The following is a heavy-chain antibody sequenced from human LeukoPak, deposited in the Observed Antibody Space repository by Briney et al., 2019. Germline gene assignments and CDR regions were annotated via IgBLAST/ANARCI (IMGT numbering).Heavy chain of an antibody. CDR1: GGSISSSSYY. J-gene: IGHJ6*03. D-gene: IGHD3-16*01. CDR2: IYSGGST. CDR3: ARGRRSPYYMDV. Sequence: SETLSLTCTVSGGSISSSSYYWGWIRQPPGKGLEWIGSIYSGGSTYYNLSLKSRVTISLDTSKNQFSLKLGSVTAADTAVYYCARGRRSPYYMDVWGKGTTVTVS. V-gene: IGHV4-39*07.